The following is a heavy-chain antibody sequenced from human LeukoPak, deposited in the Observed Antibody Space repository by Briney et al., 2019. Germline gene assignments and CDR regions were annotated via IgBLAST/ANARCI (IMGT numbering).Heavy chain of an antibody. CDR2: ISYDGSNK. V-gene: IGHV3-30*18. CDR3: AKDRTVRGVIPLDY. CDR1: GFTFSSYG. D-gene: IGHD3-10*01. J-gene: IGHJ4*02. Sequence: QPGGSLRLSCAASGFTFSSYGMHWVRQAPGKGLEWVAVISYDGSNKYYADSVKGRFTISRDNSKNTLYLQMNSLRAEDTAVYYCAKDRTVRGVIPLDYWGQGTLVTVSS.